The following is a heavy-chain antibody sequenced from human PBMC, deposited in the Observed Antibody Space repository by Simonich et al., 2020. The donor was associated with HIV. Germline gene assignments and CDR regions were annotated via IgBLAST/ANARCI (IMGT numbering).Heavy chain of an antibody. CDR2: INTNTGNP. CDR1: GYTFTSYA. J-gene: IGHJ5*02. Sequence: QVQLVQSGSELKKPGASVKVSCKASGYTFTSYAMNWVRQAPGQGLEWMGGINTNTGNPTYAQGCTGRFVFSLDTSVSTAYLQISSLKAEDTAVYYCARGLGSSRYVGDNWFDPWGQGTLVTVSS. V-gene: IGHV7-4-1*02. D-gene: IGHD6-13*01. CDR3: ARGLGSSRYVGDNWFDP.